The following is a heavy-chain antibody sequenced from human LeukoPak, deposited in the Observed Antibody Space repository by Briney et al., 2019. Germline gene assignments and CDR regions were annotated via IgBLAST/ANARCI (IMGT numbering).Heavy chain of an antibody. Sequence: GGSLRLSCAASGFTFSSYWMSWVRQAPGKGLEWVANIKQDGSEKYYVDSVKGRFTISRDNAKNSLYLQMNSLRAEDTAVYYCAREVPTGWFGELYHFDYWGQGTLVTVSS. CDR2: IKQDGSEK. CDR3: AREVPTGWFGELYHFDY. CDR1: GFTFSSYW. J-gene: IGHJ4*02. V-gene: IGHV3-7*01. D-gene: IGHD3-10*01.